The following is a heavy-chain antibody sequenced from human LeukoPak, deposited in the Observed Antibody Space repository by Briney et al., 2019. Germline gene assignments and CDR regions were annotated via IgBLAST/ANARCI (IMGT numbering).Heavy chain of an antibody. J-gene: IGHJ5*02. V-gene: IGHV3-30*04. Sequence: PAGTLRLTCAASGFTFSSYAMRWVRQAPGKGLEWVAVISYDGSNKYYADFVKRGFTIFGETSKKTLYLQMNIMRAEDTAAYYCARGRNWFDPWGQGTLVTVSS. CDR3: ARGRNWFDP. CDR2: ISYDGSNK. CDR1: GFTFSSYA.